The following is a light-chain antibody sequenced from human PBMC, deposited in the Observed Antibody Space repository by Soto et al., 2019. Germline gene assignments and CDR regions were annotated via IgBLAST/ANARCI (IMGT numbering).Light chain of an antibody. CDR3: QQANSFPIT. CDR2: DAS. CDR1: QTISNW. V-gene: IGKV1-5*01. J-gene: IGKJ5*01. Sequence: DIQMTHSPSTLSASVGDRVTITCRASQTISNWLAWYQQKPGKAPKLLIYDASISESGVPSRFSGSGSGTEFTLTISSLQPDDFAAYYCQQANSFPITFGQGTRLEIK.